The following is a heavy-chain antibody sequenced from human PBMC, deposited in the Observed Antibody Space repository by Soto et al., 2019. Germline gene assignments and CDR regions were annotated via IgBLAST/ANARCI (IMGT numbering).Heavy chain of an antibody. V-gene: IGHV1-69*13. D-gene: IGHD3-3*01. CDR1: GGTFSSYA. CDR2: IIPIFGTA. J-gene: IGHJ6*02. Sequence: SVKVSCKASGGTFSSYAISWVRQAPGQGLEWMGGIIPIFGTANYAQKFQGRVTITADESTSTAYMELSSLRPEDTAVYYCVTSRFLEWSPYYYGMDVWGQGTTVTVSS. CDR3: VTSRFLEWSPYYYGMDV.